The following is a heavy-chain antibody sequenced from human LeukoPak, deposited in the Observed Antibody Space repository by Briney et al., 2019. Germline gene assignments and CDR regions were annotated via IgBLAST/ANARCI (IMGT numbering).Heavy chain of an antibody. J-gene: IGHJ4*02. Sequence: SETLSLTCTVSGDSISSGGYYWSWIRQHPGKGLEWIGYIYYSGSTYYNPSLKSRVTISVDTSKNQFSLKLSSVTAADTAVYYCASVRDGYNYYRRIDYWGQGTLVTVSS. D-gene: IGHD5-24*01. V-gene: IGHV4-31*03. CDR2: IYYSGST. CDR1: GDSISSGGYY. CDR3: ASVRDGYNYYRRIDY.